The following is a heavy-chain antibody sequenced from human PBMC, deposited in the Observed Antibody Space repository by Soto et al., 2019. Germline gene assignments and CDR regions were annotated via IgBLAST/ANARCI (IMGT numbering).Heavy chain of an antibody. V-gene: IGHV3-33*03. Sequence: QVQLVESGGGVVQPGRSLRLSCAASGFTFSSYGMHWVRQAPGKGLEWVAMIWYDGSNKYYADSVKGRFTISRDNSKKMLYLQMNSLRAEDTAVYYCASRYYYVSGRYEWYFDLWGRGTLVTVSS. CDR2: IWYDGSNK. J-gene: IGHJ2*01. D-gene: IGHD3-10*01. CDR3: ASRYYYVSGRYEWYFDL. CDR1: GFTFSSYG.